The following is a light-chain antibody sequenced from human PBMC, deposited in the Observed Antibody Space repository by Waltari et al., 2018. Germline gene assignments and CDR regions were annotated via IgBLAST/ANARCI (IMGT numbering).Light chain of an antibody. CDR2: EVS. V-gene: IGLV2-14*01. Sequence: QSALTQPASVSGSPGQSITISCSGASSDIGGSKFVSWYQQHPDKAPKLMIYEVSKRPSGVSNRFPGTKSDKPASLTISGLQAEDEGDYYCASYTSVSTLVVFGGGTKLTVL. J-gene: IGLJ2*01. CDR3: ASYTSVSTLVV. CDR1: SSDIGGSKF.